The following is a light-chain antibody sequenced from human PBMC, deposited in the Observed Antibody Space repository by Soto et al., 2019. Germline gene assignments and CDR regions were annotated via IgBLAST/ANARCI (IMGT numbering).Light chain of an antibody. J-gene: IGLJ2*01. V-gene: IGLV2-14*01. CDR2: EVD. Sequence: QSVLTQPASVSGSPGQSITISCTGTSSDVGGYNYVSWYQQHPGKAPKLMIFEVDNRPSGVSNRFSGSKSGSTASLTISGLQAEDEADYFCSSYSRTTTRVVFGGGTKLTVL. CDR3: SSYSRTTTRVV. CDR1: SSDVGGYNY.